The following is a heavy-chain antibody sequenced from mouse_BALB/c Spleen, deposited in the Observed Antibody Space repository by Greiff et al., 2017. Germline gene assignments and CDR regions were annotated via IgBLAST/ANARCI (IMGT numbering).Heavy chain of an antibody. D-gene: IGHD2-4*01. Sequence: EVQLVESGGGLVKPGGSLKLSCAASGFTFSDYYMYWVRQTPEKRLEWVATISDGGGYTYYPDSVKGRFTISRDNAKNTRYLQMSSLKSEDTAMYYCARDARLRRGEYAMDYWGQGTSVTVSS. J-gene: IGHJ4*01. CDR3: ARDARLRRGEYAMDY. CDR2: ISDGGGYT. V-gene: IGHV5-4*02. CDR1: GFTFSDYY.